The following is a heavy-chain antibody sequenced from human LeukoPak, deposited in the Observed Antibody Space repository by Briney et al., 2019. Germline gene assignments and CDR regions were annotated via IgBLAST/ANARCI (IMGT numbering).Heavy chain of an antibody. D-gene: IGHD3-10*01. CDR1: GFTFSYYS. CDR3: ARDHRSGSGSGTQANDY. Sequence: GGSLRLSCAASGFTFSYYSMNWVRQAPGKGLEWVSYISSSSKTIYYADSVKGRFTISGDNAKKSLDLQMNSLRDEDTAVYYCARDHRSGSGSGTQANDYWGQGTLVTVSS. V-gene: IGHV3-48*02. J-gene: IGHJ4*02. CDR2: ISSSSKTI.